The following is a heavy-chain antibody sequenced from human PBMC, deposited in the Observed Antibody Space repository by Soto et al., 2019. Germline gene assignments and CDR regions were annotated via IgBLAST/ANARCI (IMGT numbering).Heavy chain of an antibody. CDR3: AKARYGDGRGFDF. Sequence: GGSLRLSCAASGFTFSGYAMNWVRQAPGKGLEWVSVISGSSASTFYADSVRGRFTISRDNSKNTLYLQMNSLRVDDTAVYYCAKARYGDGRGFDFWGQGSLVTVSS. D-gene: IGHD4-17*01. V-gene: IGHV3-23*01. CDR2: ISGSSAST. CDR1: GFTFSGYA. J-gene: IGHJ4*02.